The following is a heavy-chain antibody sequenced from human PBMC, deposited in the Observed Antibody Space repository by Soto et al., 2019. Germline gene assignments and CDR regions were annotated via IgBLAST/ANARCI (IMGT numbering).Heavy chain of an antibody. J-gene: IGHJ3*02. CDR3: AVFYDILTGPADAFDI. CDR1: GYTFTGYY. D-gene: IGHD3-9*01. Sequence: GASVKVSCKASGYTFTGYYMHWVRQAPXQGLEWMGWINPNSGGTNYAQKFQGWVTMTRDTSISTAYMELSRLRSDDTAVYYCAVFYDILTGPADAFDIWGQGTMVTV. V-gene: IGHV1-2*04. CDR2: INPNSGGT.